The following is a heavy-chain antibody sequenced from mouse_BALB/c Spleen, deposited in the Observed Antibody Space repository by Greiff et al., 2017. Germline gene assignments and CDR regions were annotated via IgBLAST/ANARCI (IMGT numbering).Heavy chain of an antibody. V-gene: IGHV2-9*02. J-gene: IGHJ3*01. D-gene: IGHD2-1*01. CDR2: IWAGGST. Sequence: QVQLKESGPGLVAPSQSLSITCTVSGFSLTSYGVHWVRQPPGKGLEWLGVIWAGGSTNYNSALMSRLSISKDNSKSQVFLKMNSLQTDDTAMYYCAREGDGNYGGLAYWGQGTLVTVSA. CDR3: AREGDGNYGGLAY. CDR1: GFSLTSYG.